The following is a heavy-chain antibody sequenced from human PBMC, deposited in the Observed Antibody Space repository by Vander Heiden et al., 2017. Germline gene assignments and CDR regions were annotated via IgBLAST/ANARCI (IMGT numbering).Heavy chain of an antibody. D-gene: IGHD3-10*01. J-gene: IGHJ6*02. CDR2: FYSGGVA. V-gene: IGHV3-53*01. CDR1: RFTVSSTY. CDR3: ARYRVREVPEGMDV. Sequence: ELQLVEPGGGLIQPGGSLRHSCAASRFTVSSTYMTWVRQAPGKGLEWVSVFYSGGVAYYADSVKGRFTLSRDNSKNTLYLQMNSLRAEDPAVYYCARYRVREVPEGMDVWGQGTTVTVSS.